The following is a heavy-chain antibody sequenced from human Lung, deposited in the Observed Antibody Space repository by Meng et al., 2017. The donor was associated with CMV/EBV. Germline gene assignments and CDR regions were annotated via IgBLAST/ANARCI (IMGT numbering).Heavy chain of an antibody. D-gene: IGHD6-6*01. J-gene: IGHJ6*02. Sequence: SLKISCAASGFSFSDYYMSWIRQAPGKGLEWVSYISSTGSSIHYADSVKGRFTISRDNAKNSLYLQMNSLRAEDTAMYYCARDPRPGAYYFGMDVWGQGTTVTVSS. CDR1: GFSFSDYY. CDR2: ISSTGSSI. CDR3: ARDPRPGAYYFGMDV. V-gene: IGHV3-11*04.